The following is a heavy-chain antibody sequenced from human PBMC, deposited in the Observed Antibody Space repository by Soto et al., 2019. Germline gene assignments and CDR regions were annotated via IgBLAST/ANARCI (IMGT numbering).Heavy chain of an antibody. J-gene: IGHJ3*02. Sequence: VEAVKSSCEGCGGSDSSYRSWWVREMPGKGLEWMGRIDPSDSYTNYSPSFQGHVTISADKSISTAYLQWSSLKASDTAMYYCVNTVAEAFDIWGQGTMVTVSS. CDR1: GGSDSSYR. CDR3: VNTVAEAFDI. D-gene: IGHD5-12*01. V-gene: IGHV5-10-1*01. CDR2: IDPSDSYT.